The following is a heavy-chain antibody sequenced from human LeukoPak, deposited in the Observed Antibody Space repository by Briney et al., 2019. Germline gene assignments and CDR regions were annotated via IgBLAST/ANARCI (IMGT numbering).Heavy chain of an antibody. J-gene: IGHJ4*02. CDR3: AKDPSLRVTLPV. D-gene: IGHD2-21*02. Sequence: GGSLRLSCAASGFTFSSYSMNWVRQAPGKGLEWVSSISSSSSYIYYADSVKGRFTISRDNAKNSLYQQMNSLRAEDTAVYYCAKDPSLRVTLPVWGQGTLVTVSS. CDR1: GFTFSSYS. CDR2: ISSSSSYI. V-gene: IGHV3-21*01.